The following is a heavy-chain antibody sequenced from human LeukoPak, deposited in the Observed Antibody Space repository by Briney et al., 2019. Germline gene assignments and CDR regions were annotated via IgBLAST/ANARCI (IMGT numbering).Heavy chain of an antibody. CDR2: IYYSGST. V-gene: IGHV4-28*01. CDR1: GYSISSSKW. J-gene: IGHJ6*03. CDR3: ARQSLYYYYYMDV. Sequence: SETLSLTCVVSGYSISSSKWWGWIRQPPGKGLEWIGYIYYSGSTYYNPSLKTRVTMSVDTSKNQFSLKLTSVTAADTAVYYCARQSLYYYYYMDVWGKGTTVTVSS.